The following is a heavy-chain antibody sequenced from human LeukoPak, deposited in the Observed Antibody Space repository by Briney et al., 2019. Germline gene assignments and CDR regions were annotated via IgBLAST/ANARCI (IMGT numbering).Heavy chain of an antibody. CDR2: ISDSGGSR. D-gene: IGHD3-22*01. Sequence: GGSLRLSCGASGFTFSSYAMVWVRQAPGKGLEWVSGISDSGGSRHYADSVKGRFTISRDNAKNSLYLQMNSLRAEDTAVYYCARGLYYYDSSGYPPAPYYFDYWGQGTLVTVSS. V-gene: IGHV3-23*01. CDR1: GFTFSSYA. J-gene: IGHJ4*02. CDR3: ARGLYYYDSSGYPPAPYYFDY.